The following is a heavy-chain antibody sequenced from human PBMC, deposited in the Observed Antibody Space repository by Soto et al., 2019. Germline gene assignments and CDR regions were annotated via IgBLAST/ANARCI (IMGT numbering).Heavy chain of an antibody. D-gene: IGHD3-10*01. CDR3: AAVRLGLGELDV. CDR1: GFTFTSSA. Sequence: ASVKVSCKASGFTFTSSAMQWVRQARGQRLEWIGWIVVGSGNTNYAQKFQERVTITRDMSTSTAYMELSSLRSEDTAVYYCAAVRLGLGELDVWGKGTTVTVSS. J-gene: IGHJ6*04. CDR2: IVVGSGNT. V-gene: IGHV1-58*02.